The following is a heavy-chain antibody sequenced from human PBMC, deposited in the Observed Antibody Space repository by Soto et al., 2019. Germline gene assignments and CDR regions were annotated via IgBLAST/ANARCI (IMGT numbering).Heavy chain of an antibody. D-gene: IGHD2-15*01. V-gene: IGHV4-34*01. Sequence: SETLSPTCAVYGGSFSGYDWTWIRQPPGTGLEWIGEINHSGSTNYNPSLKSRVTISVDTSKNQFSLTLTSVTAADTAVYYCARQCRGVTCHWFVPWGQGTLVTVSS. CDR3: ARQCRGVTCHWFVP. CDR2: INHSGST. J-gene: IGHJ5*02. CDR1: GGSFSGYD.